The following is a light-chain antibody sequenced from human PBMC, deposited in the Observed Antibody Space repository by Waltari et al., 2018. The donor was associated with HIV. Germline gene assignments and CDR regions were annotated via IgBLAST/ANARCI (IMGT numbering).Light chain of an antibody. CDR2: AAA. CDR3: QQYYHWPPYT. V-gene: IGKV3-15*01. Sequence: EIVMTQSPVTLSVSPGERVTLSCRASQSVGSNLAWHQQKPGQSPRLLIYAAATRATGIPVRFSGSGSGTEFTLTISSLQSEDFAVYYCQQYYHWPPYTFGQGTKLAIK. J-gene: IGKJ2*01. CDR1: QSVGSN.